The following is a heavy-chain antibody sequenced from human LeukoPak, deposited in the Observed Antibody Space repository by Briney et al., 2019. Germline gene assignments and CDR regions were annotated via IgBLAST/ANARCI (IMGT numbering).Heavy chain of an antibody. Sequence: SETLSLTCTVSGGSISSYYWSWIRQPPGKGLGWIGYIYYSGSTNYNPSLKSRVTISVDTSKNQFSLKLSSVTAADTAVYYCARTKDGDFWSGSYYYYYGMDVWGQGTTVTVSS. J-gene: IGHJ6*02. V-gene: IGHV4-59*01. CDR2: IYYSGST. CDR1: GGSISSYY. D-gene: IGHD3-3*01. CDR3: ARTKDGDFWSGSYYYYYGMDV.